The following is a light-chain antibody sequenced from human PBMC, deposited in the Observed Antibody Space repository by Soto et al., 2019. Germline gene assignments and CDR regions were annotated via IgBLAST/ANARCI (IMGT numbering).Light chain of an antibody. J-gene: IGKJ4*01. CDR1: QGLSSW. Sequence: DVQMSPSPSSVAAAVGDRDTITCRARQGLSSWLALYRQKQGKALKLLIYATCSLQSGVPSRFGGSDSGTDFTLTISSLQPEDYATDYWQQANSFPLSVGGGTKVEIK. V-gene: IGKV1-12*01. CDR3: QQANSFPLS. CDR2: ATC.